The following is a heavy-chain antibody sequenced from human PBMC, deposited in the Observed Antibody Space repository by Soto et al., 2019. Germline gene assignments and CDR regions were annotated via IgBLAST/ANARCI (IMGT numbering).Heavy chain of an antibody. Sequence: QVQLQESGPGLVKTSETLSLTCTVFGGSVSSGDYYWSWMRQPPGKGLEWIGYVYYSGSTNYNPSLKRRVTISVDPSKNQFSLKLSSVTAGDTAVYYCARIPVDTYMIYWFDPWGQGTLVTVSS. CDR3: ARIPVDTYMIYWFDP. CDR2: VYYSGST. CDR1: GGSVSSGDYY. D-gene: IGHD5-18*01. J-gene: IGHJ5*02. V-gene: IGHV4-61*08.